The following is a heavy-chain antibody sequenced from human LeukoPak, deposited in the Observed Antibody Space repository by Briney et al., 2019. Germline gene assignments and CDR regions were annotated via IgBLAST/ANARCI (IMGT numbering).Heavy chain of an antibody. Sequence: GALRLSCAASGFTFSSYEMNWVRQAPGKGLVWVSRINSDGSRTTYADSVKGRFTISRDNAKNSLYLQMNSLRAEDTAVYYCARDPADYGDNTGGWGQGTMVTVSS. CDR2: INSDGSRT. J-gene: IGHJ3*01. D-gene: IGHD4-17*01. CDR1: GFTFSSYE. CDR3: ARDPADYGDNTGG. V-gene: IGHV3-74*01.